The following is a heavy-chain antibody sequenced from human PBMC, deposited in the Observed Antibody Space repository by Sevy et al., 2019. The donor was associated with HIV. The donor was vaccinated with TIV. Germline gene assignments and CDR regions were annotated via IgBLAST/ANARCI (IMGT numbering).Heavy chain of an antibody. D-gene: IGHD6-19*01. CDR2: ISYDGSNK. J-gene: IGHJ4*02. CDR3: ARGPYSSGPIPYYFDY. CDR1: GFTFSSYA. Sequence: GGSLRLSCAASGFTFSSYAMHGVRQAPGKGLEWVAVISYDGSNKYYADSVKGRFTISRDNSKNTLYLQMNSLRAEDTAVYYCARGPYSSGPIPYYFDYWGQGTLVTVSS. V-gene: IGHV3-30-3*01.